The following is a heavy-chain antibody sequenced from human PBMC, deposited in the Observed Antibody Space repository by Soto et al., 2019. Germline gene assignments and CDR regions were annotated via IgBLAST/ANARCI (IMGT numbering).Heavy chain of an antibody. D-gene: IGHD3-9*01. V-gene: IGHV4-59*01. J-gene: IGHJ4*02. CDR1: GDSISAYS. CDR3: ARDQRYFDWLFLLDY. CDR2: IHYNGNT. Sequence: SETLSLTCTVSGDSISAYSWSWVRQPPGKGLEWIGNIHYNGNTKYNPSLKSRVSMSVDTSKNQFSLRLISVTAADTAVYYCARDQRYFDWLFLLDYWGQGTLVTVSS.